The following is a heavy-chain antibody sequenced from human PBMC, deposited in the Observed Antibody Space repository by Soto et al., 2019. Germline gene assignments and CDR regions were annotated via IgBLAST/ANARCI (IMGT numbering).Heavy chain of an antibody. V-gene: IGHV5-51*01. D-gene: IGHD2-15*01. CDR3: ARGVGPLPSYYYMDV. CDR2: IYPGDSDT. Sequence: PGESLKISCKGSGYSFTSYWIGWVRQMPGKGLEWMGIIYPGDSDTRYSPSFQGQVTISADKSISTAYLQWSSLKASDTAMYYCARGVGPLPSYYYMDVWGKGTTVTVSS. CDR1: GYSFTSYW. J-gene: IGHJ6*03.